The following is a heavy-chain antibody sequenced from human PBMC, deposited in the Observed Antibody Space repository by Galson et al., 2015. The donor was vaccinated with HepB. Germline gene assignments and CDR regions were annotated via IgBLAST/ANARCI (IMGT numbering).Heavy chain of an antibody. V-gene: IGHV3-30*02. CDR2: IRYDGSNK. D-gene: IGHD3-10*01. CDR1: GFTFSSYG. Sequence: SLRLSCAASGFTFSSYGMHWVRQAPGKGLEWVAFIRYDGSNKYYADSVKGRFTISRDNSKNTLYLQMNSLRAEDTAVYYCAKDNSRGSGSYYNFNNDAFDIWGQGTMVTVSS. CDR3: AKDNSRGSGSYYNFNNDAFDI. J-gene: IGHJ3*02.